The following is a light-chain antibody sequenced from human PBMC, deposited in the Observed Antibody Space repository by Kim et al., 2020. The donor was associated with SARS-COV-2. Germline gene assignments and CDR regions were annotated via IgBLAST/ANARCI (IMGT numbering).Light chain of an antibody. CDR2: LNSDGSH. V-gene: IGLV4-69*01. CDR3: QTWGTGNWV. CDR1: SGHSSYA. J-gene: IGLJ3*02. Sequence: QLVLTQSPSASASLGASVKLTCTLSSGHSSYAIAWHQQEPEKGPRYLMKLNSDGSHRKGDGIPDRFSGSSSGAERYLTISSLQSEDEADYYCQTWGTGNWVFGGGTQLTVL.